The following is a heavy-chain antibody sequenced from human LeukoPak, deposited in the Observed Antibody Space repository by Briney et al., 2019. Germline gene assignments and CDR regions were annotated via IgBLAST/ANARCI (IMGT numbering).Heavy chain of an antibody. Sequence: GGSLRLSCAASGFTFSNAWMSWVRQAPGKGVEWVGRIKSKTDGGTTDYAAPVKGRFTISRDDSKNTLYLQMNSLKTEDTAVYYCTTDVTIFGVVIAYWGQGTLVTVSS. V-gene: IGHV3-15*01. CDR3: TTDVTIFGVVIAY. CDR2: IKSKTDGGTT. CDR1: GFTFSNAW. J-gene: IGHJ4*02. D-gene: IGHD3-3*01.